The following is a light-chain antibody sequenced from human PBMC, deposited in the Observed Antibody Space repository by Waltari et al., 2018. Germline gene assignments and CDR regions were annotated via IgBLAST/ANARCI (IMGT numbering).Light chain of an antibody. CDR1: QTLTSN. V-gene: IGKV3-15*01. J-gene: IGKJ2*01. CDR3: QQYNNRPYT. Sequence: EIVMTQSPAPLSVSPGEGAPLPCRASQTLTSNLAWYQQKPGQAPRLLIYGASIRATGIPARFSGSGSGTQFTLTISSLQSEDFVVYYCQQYNNRPYTFGQGTKLEIK. CDR2: GAS.